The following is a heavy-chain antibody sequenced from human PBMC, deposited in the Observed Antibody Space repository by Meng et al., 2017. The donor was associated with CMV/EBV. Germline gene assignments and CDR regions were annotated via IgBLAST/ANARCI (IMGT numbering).Heavy chain of an antibody. CDR3: ARGSDGYSSGWYRY. Sequence: ESLKISCAASGFTVSSNYMSWVRQAPGKGLEWIGEINHSGSTNYNPSLKSRVTISVDTSKNQFSLKLSSVTAADTAVYYCARGSDGYSSGWYRYWGQGTLVTVSS. CDR2: INHSGST. V-gene: IGHV4-34*01. J-gene: IGHJ4*02. CDR1: GFTVSSNY. D-gene: IGHD6-19*01.